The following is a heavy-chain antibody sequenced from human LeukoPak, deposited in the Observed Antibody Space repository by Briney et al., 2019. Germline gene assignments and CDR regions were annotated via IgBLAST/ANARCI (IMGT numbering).Heavy chain of an antibody. D-gene: IGHD1-26*01. CDR1: GFTFSNFA. Sequence: PGRSLRLSCAASGFTFSNFAMHWVRQAPGKGLEWVANIKQDGSEKYYVDSVKGRFTISRDNAKNSLYLQMNSLRAEDTAVYYCARDGGRGVFDYWGQGTLVTVSS. CDR2: IKQDGSEK. J-gene: IGHJ4*02. V-gene: IGHV3-7*01. CDR3: ARDGGRGVFDY.